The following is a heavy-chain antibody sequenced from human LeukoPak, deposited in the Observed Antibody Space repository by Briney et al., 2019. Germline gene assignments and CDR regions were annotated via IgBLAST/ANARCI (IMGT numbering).Heavy chain of an antibody. D-gene: IGHD1-14*01. V-gene: IGHV3-74*01. CDR3: ARAITLSRSPAY. J-gene: IGHJ4*02. CDR1: GFAFSSLY. Sequence: GGSLSLSCAASGFAFSSLYMHWVRQPQGQGLAWVSRINIDGSSTTYADSVRGRFTISRDNTKNTLYLQMNSLRAEDTAVYYCARAITLSRSPAYWGQGTLVTVSS. CDR2: INIDGSST.